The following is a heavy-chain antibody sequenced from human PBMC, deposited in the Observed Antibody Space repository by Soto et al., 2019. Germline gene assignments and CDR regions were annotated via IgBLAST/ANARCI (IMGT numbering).Heavy chain of an antibody. V-gene: IGHV4-31*03. CDR2: IYYSGST. CDR3: ARLPPTEISGY. CDR1: VGSISSGGYY. D-gene: IGHD3-16*02. J-gene: IGHJ4*02. Sequence: QVQLQESGPGLVKPSQTLSLTCTVSVGSISSGGYYWSCIRQHPGKGLEWIGYIYYSGSTYYNPSLKSRVTISVDTYKNQFSLKLSSVTAADTAVYYCARLPPTEISGYWGQGTLVTVSS.